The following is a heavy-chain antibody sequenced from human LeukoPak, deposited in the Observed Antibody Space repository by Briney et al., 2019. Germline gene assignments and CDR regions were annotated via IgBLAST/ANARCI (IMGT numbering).Heavy chain of an antibody. V-gene: IGHV1-8*03. D-gene: IGHD3-3*01. Sequence: GASVKVSCKASGYTFTSYDINWVRQATGQGLEWMGWMNPNSGNTGYAQKFQGRVTITRNTSISTAYMELCSLRSEDTAVYYCARGSFATVFGVVIGYYFDYWGQGTLVTVSS. CDR2: MNPNSGNT. CDR3: ARGSFATVFGVVIGYYFDY. CDR1: GYTFTSYD. J-gene: IGHJ4*02.